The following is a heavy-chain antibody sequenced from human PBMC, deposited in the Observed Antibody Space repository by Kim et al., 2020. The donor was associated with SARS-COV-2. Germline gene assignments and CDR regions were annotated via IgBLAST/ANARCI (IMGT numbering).Heavy chain of an antibody. CDR3: VRDNWIASPGYYDP. Sequence: YAESVKGRFTISRNNAKNSLYLQMNSLRAEDTAVYDCVRDNWIASPGYYDPWGQGTLVTVSS. D-gene: IGHD3-9*01. V-gene: IGHV3-11*04. J-gene: IGHJ5*02.